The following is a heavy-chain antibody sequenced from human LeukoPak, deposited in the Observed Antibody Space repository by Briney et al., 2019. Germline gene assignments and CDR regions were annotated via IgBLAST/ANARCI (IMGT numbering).Heavy chain of an antibody. CDR1: GFTFSSYW. Sequence: GGSLRLSCAASGFTFSSYWMSWVRQAPGKGLEWVANIKQDGSEKYYVDSVKGRFTISRDNAKNSLYLQMNSLRAEDTAVYYCARDRTMVGYYYYGMDVWGQGTTVTVSS. V-gene: IGHV3-7*01. CDR3: ARDRTMVGYYYYGMDV. CDR2: IKQDGSEK. D-gene: IGHD4/OR15-4a*01. J-gene: IGHJ6*02.